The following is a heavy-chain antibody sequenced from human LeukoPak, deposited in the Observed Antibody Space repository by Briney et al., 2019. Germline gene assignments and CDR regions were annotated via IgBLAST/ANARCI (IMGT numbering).Heavy chain of an antibody. CDR2: ISSSSSYI. CDR1: GFHYRSYA. D-gene: IGHD3-10*01. CDR3: AGLWFGDRPPFDY. Sequence: GGPLRLFCGASGFHYRSYAMSWVRQAPGKGLEWVSSISSSSSYIYYADSVKGRFTIFRDNAKNSLYLQMNSLRVEDTAVYYCAGLWFGDRPPFDYWGQGTLVTVSS. V-gene: IGHV3-21*01. J-gene: IGHJ4*02.